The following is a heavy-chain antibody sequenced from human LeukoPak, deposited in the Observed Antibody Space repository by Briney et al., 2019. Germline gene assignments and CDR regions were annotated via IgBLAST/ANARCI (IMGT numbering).Heavy chain of an antibody. CDR2: ISSSGSGGNT. CDR1: GVTLSNYA. J-gene: IGHJ6*02. CDR3: ARDGTSDGMDV. Sequence: GGSLRLSCVASGVTLSNYAMSWARQAPGKGLEWVSGISSSGSGGNTYYADSVKGRFTISRDSSKDTLYLQMNSLRAEDTAVYYCARDGTSDGMDVWGQGTTVTVSS. D-gene: IGHD1-26*01. V-gene: IGHV3-23*01.